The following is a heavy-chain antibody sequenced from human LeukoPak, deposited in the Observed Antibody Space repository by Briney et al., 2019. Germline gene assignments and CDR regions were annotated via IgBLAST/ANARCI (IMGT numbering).Heavy chain of an antibody. Sequence: ASVKVSGKASGYTFTSYFMHWVRQAPRQGLEWMGIINPSGGSTSYAQKFQGRVTMTRDTSTSTVYMELSSLRSEDTAVYYCARTAGRTFDYWGQGTLVTVSS. CDR3: ARTAGRTFDY. CDR1: GYTFTSYF. J-gene: IGHJ4*02. D-gene: IGHD6-6*01. CDR2: INPSGGST. V-gene: IGHV1-46*01.